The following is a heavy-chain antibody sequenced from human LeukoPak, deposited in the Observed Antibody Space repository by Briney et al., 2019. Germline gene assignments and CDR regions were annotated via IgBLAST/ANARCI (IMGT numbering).Heavy chain of an antibody. CDR3: ARDMATS. Sequence: ASVRLSCKASGHTFTGYYMHWVPQAPGQGLEGMGGINPNSGGTNYAQEFQGRVTITRDTSISTAHVELSTLRSDDTPVLHCARDMATSWGQGTLVTVSS. J-gene: IGHJ5*02. D-gene: IGHD5-24*01. CDR1: GHTFTGYY. CDR2: INPNSGGT. V-gene: IGHV1-2*02.